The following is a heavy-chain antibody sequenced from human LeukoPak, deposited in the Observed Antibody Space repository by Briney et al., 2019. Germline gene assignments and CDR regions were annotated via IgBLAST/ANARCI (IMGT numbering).Heavy chain of an antibody. CDR3: AKAHYYDSSGYPYIQH. J-gene: IGHJ1*01. Sequence: GGSLRLSCAASGFTFSDYNMRWIRQAPGKGLEWVSSISRSGSTKYYADSVKGRFTISRDNAKNSLFLQMNSLRAEDTAVYYCAKAHYYDSSGYPYIQHWGQGTLVTVSS. CDR2: ISRSGSTK. CDR1: GFTFSDYN. D-gene: IGHD3-22*01. V-gene: IGHV3-11*04.